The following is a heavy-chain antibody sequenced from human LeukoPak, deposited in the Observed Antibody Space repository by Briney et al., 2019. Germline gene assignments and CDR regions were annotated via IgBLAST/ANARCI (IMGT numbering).Heavy chain of an antibody. CDR2: ISGSGGST. Sequence: SGGSLRLSCAASGFTFSSYAKSWVRQAPGKGLEWVSAISGSGGSTYYADSMKGRFTISRDNSKNTLYLQMNSLIAEDTAVYYCAKDLTDHDYGDGDYWGQGTLVTVSS. CDR1: GFTFSSYA. CDR3: AKDLTDHDYGDGDY. V-gene: IGHV3-23*01. J-gene: IGHJ4*02. D-gene: IGHD4-17*01.